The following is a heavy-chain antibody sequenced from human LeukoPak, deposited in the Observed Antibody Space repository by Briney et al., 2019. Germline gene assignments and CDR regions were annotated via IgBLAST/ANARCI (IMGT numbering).Heavy chain of an antibody. J-gene: IGHJ4*02. CDR1: GGSISSYY. V-gene: IGHV4-59*08. Sequence: SETLSLTCTVSGGSISSYYWSWIRQPPGKGLDWIGYIYYSGSTNYNPSLKSRVTISVDTSKNQFSLKLTSVTAADTAVYYCARQRVQLLAPLHYFDYWGQGTLVTVSS. D-gene: IGHD6-19*01. CDR2: IYYSGST. CDR3: ARQRVQLLAPLHYFDY.